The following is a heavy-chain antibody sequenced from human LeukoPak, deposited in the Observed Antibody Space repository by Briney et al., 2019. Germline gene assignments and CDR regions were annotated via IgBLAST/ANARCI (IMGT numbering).Heavy chain of an antibody. CDR2: IIPIFGTA. D-gene: IGHD2-8*01. CDR1: GGTFSSYA. V-gene: IGHV1-69*05. Sequence: EASVKVSCKASGGTFSSYAISWVRQAPGQGLEWMGGIIPIFGTANYAQKLQGRVTMTTDTSTSTAYMELRSLRSEDTAVYYCARGPRNDDRSPFDPWGQGTLVTVSS. J-gene: IGHJ5*02. CDR3: ARGPRNDDRSPFDP.